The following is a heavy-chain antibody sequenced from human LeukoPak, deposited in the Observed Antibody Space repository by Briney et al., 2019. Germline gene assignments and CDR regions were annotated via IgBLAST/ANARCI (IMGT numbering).Heavy chain of an antibody. CDR3: ARVQSKAYDFWSGRDAFDI. Sequence: GGSLRLSCAASGFTFSTYWMHWVRQAPGKGLEWVANINQDGSEKYYVDSVKGRFIISRDNAKNPLYLQMNSLRAEDTAVYYCARVQSKAYDFWSGRDAFDIWGQGTMVTVSS. D-gene: IGHD3-3*01. CDR2: INQDGSEK. J-gene: IGHJ3*02. CDR1: GFTFSTYW. V-gene: IGHV3-7*01.